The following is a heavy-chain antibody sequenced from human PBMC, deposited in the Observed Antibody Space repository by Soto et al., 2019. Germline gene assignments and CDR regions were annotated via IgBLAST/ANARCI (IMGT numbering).Heavy chain of an antibody. V-gene: IGHV3-48*02. J-gene: IGHJ6*02. Sequence: EVQLVESGGGLVQPGGSLRLSCAASGFTFSSYSMNWVRQAPGKGLEWVSYISSSSSTIYYADSVKGRFTISRDNAQNSLYLQMNSLRDEDTAVYYCARPEYSSSSYGMAVWGQGTTVTVSS. CDR1: GFTFSSYS. CDR2: ISSSSSTI. D-gene: IGHD6-6*01. CDR3: ARPEYSSSSYGMAV.